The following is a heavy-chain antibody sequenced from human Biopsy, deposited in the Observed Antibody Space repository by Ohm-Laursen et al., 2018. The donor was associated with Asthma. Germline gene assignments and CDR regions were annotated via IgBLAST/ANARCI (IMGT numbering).Heavy chain of an antibody. Sequence: SLRLSCTASRFTYEMHWVRQAPGKGLEWVAVISYDKSSIYYADSVKGRFTISRDNSKNTLSLQMNSLTAEDTAVYYCAREGVAGTHIEDWGQGTLVTVSS. CDR1: RFTYE. J-gene: IGHJ4*02. D-gene: IGHD6-19*01. V-gene: IGHV3-30-3*01. CDR2: ISYDKSSI. CDR3: AREGVAGTHIED.